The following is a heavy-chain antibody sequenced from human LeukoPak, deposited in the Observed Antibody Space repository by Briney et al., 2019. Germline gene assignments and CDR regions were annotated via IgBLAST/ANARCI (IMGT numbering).Heavy chain of an antibody. CDR1: GYTFTSYG. D-gene: IGHD5-18*01. CDR3: ARDRSAVGYSYGSYDY. Sequence: ASVKVSCKASGYTFTSYGISWVRQAPGQGLEWMGLISAYNGNTNYAQKLQGRVTMTTDTSTSTAYMELRSLRSDDTAVYYCARDRSAVGYSYGSYDYWGQGTLVTVSS. J-gene: IGHJ4*02. V-gene: IGHV1-18*01. CDR2: ISAYNGNT.